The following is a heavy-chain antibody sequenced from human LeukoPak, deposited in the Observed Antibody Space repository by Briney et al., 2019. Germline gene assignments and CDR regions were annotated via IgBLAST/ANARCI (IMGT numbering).Heavy chain of an antibody. Sequence: PGGCLRLSCAASGFTFSSYGMHWVRQAPGKGLEWVAVISYDGSNKYYADSVKGRFTISRDNCKNTLYLQMNSLRAEDTAVYYCAKDPHSSGWYYFHYWGQRTLVTVSS. CDR3: AKDPHSSGWYYFHY. J-gene: IGHJ4*02. CDR2: ISYDGSNK. D-gene: IGHD6-19*01. CDR1: GFTFSSYG. V-gene: IGHV3-30*18.